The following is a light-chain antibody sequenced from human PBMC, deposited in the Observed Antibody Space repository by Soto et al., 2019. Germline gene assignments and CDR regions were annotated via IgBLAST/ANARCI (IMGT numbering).Light chain of an antibody. Sequence: DIQMTQSPSSLSASVGDRVTITCRASQSISSYLNWYQQKPGKAPKLLIYAASSLQSGVPSRFSGSGSGTGFTLTISSLHPEDYATYNCQQSYSTPPIFTFGPGTKVDIK. J-gene: IGKJ3*01. CDR2: AAS. CDR1: QSISSY. V-gene: IGKV1-39*01. CDR3: QQSYSTPPIFT.